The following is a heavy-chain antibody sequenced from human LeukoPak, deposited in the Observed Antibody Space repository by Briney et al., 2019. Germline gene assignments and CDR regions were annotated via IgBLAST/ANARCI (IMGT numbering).Heavy chain of an antibody. D-gene: IGHD2-21*02. V-gene: IGHV3-7*01. CDR2: IKQDGSEK. CDR1: GFTFSSYW. Sequence: GGSLRLSCAASGFTFSSYWMSWVRQTPGKGLEWVANIKQDGSEKYYVDSLKGRFTISRDNAKNSLYLQMNSLRADDTAVYYCARTDLAYCGSDCYSFAYWGLGTLVTVSS. J-gene: IGHJ4*02. CDR3: ARTDLAYCGSDCYSFAY.